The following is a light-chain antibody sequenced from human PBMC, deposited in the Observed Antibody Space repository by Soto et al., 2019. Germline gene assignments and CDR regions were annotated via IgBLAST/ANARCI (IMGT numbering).Light chain of an antibody. CDR3: QNYNNWPSWT. V-gene: IGKV3-15*01. CDR2: GAS. J-gene: IGKJ1*01. Sequence: EILMTQSPATLSVSPGERATLSCRATQSISTNLAWYQQKPGQAPRLLIFGASTRATGIPARFSGSGSGTEFTLTISSLQSEDFAVYYCQNYNNWPSWTFVQGTKVDIK. CDR1: QSISTN.